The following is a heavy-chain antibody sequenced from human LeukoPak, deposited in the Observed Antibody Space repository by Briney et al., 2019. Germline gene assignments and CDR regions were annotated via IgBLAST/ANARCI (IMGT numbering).Heavy chain of an antibody. J-gene: IGHJ4*02. D-gene: IGHD1-1*01. CDR1: GYTFTGYY. Sequence: ASVKVSCKASGYTFTGYYMHWVRQAPGQGLEWMGWINPNSGGTNYAQKLQGRVTMTTDTSTSTAYMELRSLTSDDTAVYYCARGAGTTLLGWPHWGQGTLVTVSS. CDR3: ARGAGTTLLGWPH. CDR2: INPNSGGT. V-gene: IGHV1-2*02.